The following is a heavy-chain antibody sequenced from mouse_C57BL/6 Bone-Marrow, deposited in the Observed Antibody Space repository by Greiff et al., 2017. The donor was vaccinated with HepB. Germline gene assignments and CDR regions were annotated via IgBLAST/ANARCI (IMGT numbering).Heavy chain of an antibody. CDR1: GYTFTSYW. D-gene: IGHD1-1*01. V-gene: IGHV1-69*01. Sequence: QVQLQQPGAELVMPGASVKLSCKASGYTFTSYWMHWVKQRPGQGLEWIGEIDPSDSYTNYNQKFKGKFTLTVEKSSSTAYMQLSSLTSEDSAVYYCARDYGRSYGGYWYFDVWGTGTKVTDSS. J-gene: IGHJ1*03. CDR2: IDPSDSYT. CDR3: ARDYGRSYGGYWYFDV.